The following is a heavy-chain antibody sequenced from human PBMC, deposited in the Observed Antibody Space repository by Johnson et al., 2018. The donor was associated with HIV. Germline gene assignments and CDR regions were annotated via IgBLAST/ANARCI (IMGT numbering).Heavy chain of an antibody. CDR1: GFTFDDYA. CDR2: ISWNSGRI. Sequence: VQLVESGGGLVQPGRSLRLYCAASGFTFDDYAMHWVRQAPGKGLEWVSGISWNSGRIGYADSVKGRFTISRDNAKNSLYLQMNSLRAEDTALYYCAKDLGERRAFDIWGQGTMVTVSS. D-gene: IGHD6-25*01. CDR3: AKDLGERRAFDI. J-gene: IGHJ3*02. V-gene: IGHV3-9*01.